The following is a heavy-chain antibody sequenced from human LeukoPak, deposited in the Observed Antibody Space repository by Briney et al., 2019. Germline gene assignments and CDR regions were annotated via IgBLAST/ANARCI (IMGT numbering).Heavy chain of an antibody. V-gene: IGHV3-23*01. J-gene: IGHJ4*02. D-gene: IGHD2-15*01. CDR3: AKRGVVIRVILVGFHKEAYYFDS. CDR1: EFMFSSFG. CDR2: ISDSGGRT. Sequence: PGRSLRLSCAASEFMFSSFGMRWVRQAPGKGLEWVAGISDSGGRTNYADSVKGRFTLSRDNPKNTLYLQMNSLRAEDTAAYFCAKRGVVIRVILVGFHKEAYYFDSWGQGALVTVSS.